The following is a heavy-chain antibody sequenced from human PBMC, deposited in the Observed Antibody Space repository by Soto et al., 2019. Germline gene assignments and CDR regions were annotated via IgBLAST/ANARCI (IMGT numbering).Heavy chain of an antibody. J-gene: IGHJ4*02. V-gene: IGHV4-30-4*01. Sequence: PSETLSLTCNVFGGSISSGDYYWSWVRQPPGKGLEWIGYTYYSGSTYYNPSLKSRVTISIDTSKNQFSLKLTSVTAAETAVYYCARRYCSSSSCYIGAFDYWGQGALVTVSS. CDR3: ARRYCSSSSCYIGAFDY. D-gene: IGHD2-2*02. CDR2: TYYSGST. CDR1: GGSISSGDYY.